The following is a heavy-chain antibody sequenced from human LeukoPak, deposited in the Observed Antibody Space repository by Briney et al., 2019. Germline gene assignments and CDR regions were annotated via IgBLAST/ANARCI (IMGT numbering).Heavy chain of an antibody. CDR3: TTGPTTPYSSSWPRAFNY. V-gene: IGHV3-15*01. CDR2: IKSKTDGGTT. Sequence: PGGSLRLSCAASGFTFSNAWMSWVRQAPGKGLEWVGRIKSKTDGGTTDYAAPVKSRFTISRDDSKNTLYLQMNSLKTEDTAVYYCTTGPTTPYSSSWPRAFNYWGQGTLVTVSS. D-gene: IGHD6-13*01. J-gene: IGHJ4*02. CDR1: GFTFSNAW.